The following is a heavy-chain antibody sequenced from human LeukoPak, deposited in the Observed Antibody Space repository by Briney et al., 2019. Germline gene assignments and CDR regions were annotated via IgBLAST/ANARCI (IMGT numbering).Heavy chain of an antibody. J-gene: IGHJ4*02. D-gene: IGHD4-23*01. Sequence: SETLSLTCIVAGGSPGSHYWSWVRQSPEKVLEWIGQIYHTGSTHYNPSLRSRFAISVDTSKNKFFLNVKSVTAAETAVYYCAREGRWGMTYYFAFWGQGTLVIVSS. CDR3: AREGRWGMTYYFAF. CDR2: IYHTGST. CDR1: GGSPGSHY. V-gene: IGHV4-59*11.